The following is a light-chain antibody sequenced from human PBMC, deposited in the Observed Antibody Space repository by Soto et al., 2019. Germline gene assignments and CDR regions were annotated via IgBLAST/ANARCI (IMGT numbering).Light chain of an antibody. Sequence: IRMTQSPSSFSASTGDRVTITCRASQGIRNDLSWYQQKPGKAPKLLIYAASSLQSGVQSRFSGSGSGTDFTLTIRSLQPEDFATYYCKQSYSTPRTFGQGTKVDI. CDR1: QGIRND. J-gene: IGKJ1*01. CDR3: KQSYSTPRT. V-gene: IGKV1-39*01. CDR2: AAS.